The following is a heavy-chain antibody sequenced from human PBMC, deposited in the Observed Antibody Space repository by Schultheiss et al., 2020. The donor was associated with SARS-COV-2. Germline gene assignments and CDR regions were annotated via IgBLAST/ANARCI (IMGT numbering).Heavy chain of an antibody. CDR2: IYHSGST. V-gene: IGHV4-38-2*01. D-gene: IGHD6-13*01. CDR3: ARALRSYSSSWYIH. J-gene: IGHJ4*02. Sequence: SETLSLTCAVSGYSISSGYYWGWIRQPPGKGLEWIGSIYHSGSTNYNPPLKSRVTISVDTSKNQFSLKLSSVTAADTAVYYCARALRSYSSSWYIHWGQGTLVTVSS. CDR1: GYSISSGYY.